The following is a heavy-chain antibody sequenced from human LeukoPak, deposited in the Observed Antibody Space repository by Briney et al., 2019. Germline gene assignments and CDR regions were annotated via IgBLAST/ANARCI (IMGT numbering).Heavy chain of an antibody. CDR1: GYSFTNYW. CDR2: ISPGDSDT. CDR3: ARRAAERGNAFDI. J-gene: IGHJ3*02. Sequence: GESLKISCKGSGYSFTNYWIGWVRQMPGKDLEWMGIISPGDSDTRYSPSFQGQVTISADKSISTAYLQWSSLKASDTAMYYCARRAAERGNAFDIWGQGTMVIVSS. V-gene: IGHV5-51*01. D-gene: IGHD6-25*01.